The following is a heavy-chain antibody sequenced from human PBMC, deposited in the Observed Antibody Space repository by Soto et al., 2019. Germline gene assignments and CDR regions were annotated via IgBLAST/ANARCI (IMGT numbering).Heavy chain of an antibody. CDR3: ARVSWREKYGMDV. CDR2: ITFSGNTV. Sequence: GGSLRLSCAASGFTFSDSYMSWIRQAPGKGLEWISYITFSGNTVYYADSLKGRFTISRDNAKNSLYLEMNRLRAEDTAVYYCARVSWREKYGMDVWGQGTTVTVSS. V-gene: IGHV3-11*01. J-gene: IGHJ6*02. CDR1: GFTFSDSY.